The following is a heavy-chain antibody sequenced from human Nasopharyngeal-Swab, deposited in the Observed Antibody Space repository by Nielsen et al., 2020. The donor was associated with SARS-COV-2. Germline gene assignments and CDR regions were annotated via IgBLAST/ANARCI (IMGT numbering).Heavy chain of an antibody. Sequence: GESLKISCAASGFTFSSYAMSWVRQAPGKGLEWVSAISGSGGSTYYADSVKGRFTISRDNSENTLYLQMNSLRAEDTAVYYCAKPATTGTSYFDYWGQGTLVTVSS. CDR1: GFTFSSYA. CDR2: ISGSGGST. CDR3: AKPATTGTSYFDY. V-gene: IGHV3-23*01. J-gene: IGHJ4*02. D-gene: IGHD1-1*01.